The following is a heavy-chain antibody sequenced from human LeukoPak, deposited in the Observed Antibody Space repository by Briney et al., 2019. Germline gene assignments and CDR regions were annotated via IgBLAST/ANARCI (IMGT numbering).Heavy chain of an antibody. CDR1: GGSFSGYY. CDR3: ARGHPASWGPDLDY. CDR2: INHSGST. J-gene: IGHJ4*02. D-gene: IGHD7-27*01. V-gene: IGHV4-34*01. Sequence: SETLSLTCAVYGGSFSGYYWCWIRQPPGKGLEWIGEINHSGSTNYNPSLKSRVTISVDTSKNQFSLKLSSVTAAGTAVYYCARGHPASWGPDLDYWGQGTLVTVSS.